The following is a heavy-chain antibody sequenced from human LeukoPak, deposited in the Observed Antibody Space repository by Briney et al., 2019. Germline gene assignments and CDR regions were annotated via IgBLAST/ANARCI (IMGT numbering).Heavy chain of an antibody. J-gene: IGHJ4*02. CDR1: GYTFTNYY. D-gene: IGHD6-19*01. CDR3: ARYVAGGLGY. V-gene: IGHV1-46*01. CDR2: INPSGGST. Sequence: ASVKVSCKTSGYTFTNYYMHWVRQAPGQGLEWMGIINPSGGSTSYAQKFQGRVTMTRDTSTSTVYMELSSLRSEDTAVYYCARYVAGGLGYWGQGTLVTVSS.